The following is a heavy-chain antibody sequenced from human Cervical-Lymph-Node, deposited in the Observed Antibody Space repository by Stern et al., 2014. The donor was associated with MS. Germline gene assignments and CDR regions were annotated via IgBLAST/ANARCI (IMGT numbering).Heavy chain of an antibody. J-gene: IGHJ4*02. CDR1: GGSFSKYA. CDR3: ATSLDADYMGYFDA. Sequence: EVQLVESGAEVKKPGESLKISCRPSGGSFSKYAIAWVRQMPGKGLEWMGVVYPSDAEIRYSPSFQGQVTISADQSISTAYLQWSSLKASDTAIYYCATSLDADYMGYFDAWGQGTLVTVSS. CDR2: VYPSDAEI. D-gene: IGHD4-11*01. V-gene: IGHV5-51*03.